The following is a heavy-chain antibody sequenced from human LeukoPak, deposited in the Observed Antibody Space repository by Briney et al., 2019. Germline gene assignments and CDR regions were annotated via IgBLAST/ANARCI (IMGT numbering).Heavy chain of an antibody. D-gene: IGHD1-26*01. CDR3: AREPSLYSGSYYYYYYMDV. CDR2: IYTSGST. Sequence: SETLSLTCTVSGGSISSGSYYWSWIRQPPGKGLEWIGRIYTSGSTNYNPSLKSRVTISVDTSKNQFSLKLSSVTAADTAVYYCAREPSLYSGSYYYYYYMDVWGKGTTVTISS. CDR1: GGSISSGSYY. J-gene: IGHJ6*03. V-gene: IGHV4-61*02.